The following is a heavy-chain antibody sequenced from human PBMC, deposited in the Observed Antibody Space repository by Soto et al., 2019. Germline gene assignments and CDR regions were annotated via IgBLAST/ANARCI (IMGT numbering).Heavy chain of an antibody. CDR3: AKDPSYYGGNLRGSYFDY. V-gene: IGHV3-23*01. J-gene: IGHJ4*02. CDR2: IGGSGGRT. D-gene: IGHD2-21*01. Sequence: GGSLTLSCAASGFTFSTCAMSWVRQAPGQGLEWVSSIGGSGGRTYQADSVKGRFTISRDDSKNTLYLQMNSLRAEDTAVYFCAKDPSYYGGNLRGSYFDYWGQGTLVTVSS. CDR1: GFTFSTCA.